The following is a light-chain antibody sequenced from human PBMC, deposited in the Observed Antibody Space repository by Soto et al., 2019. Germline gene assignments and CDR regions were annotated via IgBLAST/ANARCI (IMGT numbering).Light chain of an antibody. CDR2: DVS. CDR1: SSDVGGYNY. J-gene: IGLJ1*01. CDR3: SSYTSRSTLYV. V-gene: IGLV2-14*01. Sequence: SALTQPASVSGSPGQSITISCTGTSSDVGGYNYVSWYQQHPGKAPKLMIFDVSNRPSGVSNRFSGSKSGNTASLTISGLQAEDEADYYCSSYTSRSTLYVFGTGTKLTVL.